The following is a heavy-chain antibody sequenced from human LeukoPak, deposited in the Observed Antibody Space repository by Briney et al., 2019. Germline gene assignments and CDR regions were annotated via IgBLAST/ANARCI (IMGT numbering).Heavy chain of an antibody. J-gene: IGHJ5*02. CDR2: FDPEDGET. Sequence: ASVKVSCKAYGDTFSNYAISWVRQAPGKGLEWMGGFDPEDGETIYAQKFQGRVTMTEDTSTDTAYMELSSLRSEDTAVYYCATDWGGHVVVPAAIGPTMFDPWGQGTLVTVSS. CDR1: GDTFSNYA. V-gene: IGHV1-24*01. CDR3: ATDWGGHVVVPAAIGPTMFDP. D-gene: IGHD2-2*01.